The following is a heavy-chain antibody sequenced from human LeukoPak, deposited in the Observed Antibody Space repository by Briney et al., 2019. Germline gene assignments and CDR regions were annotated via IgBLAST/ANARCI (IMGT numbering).Heavy chain of an antibody. D-gene: IGHD2-15*01. V-gene: IGHV1-18*01. CDR2: ISSNNGNI. CDR1: GYTFISHG. J-gene: IGHJ3*02. Sequence: ASVKVSCKASGYTFISHGMSWVRQAPGQGLEWMGWISSNNGNINYAQKLQGRVTLTTDTSTSTVYMELKSLRSDDTAVYYCARTPYPPLDAFDIWGQGTMVTVSS. CDR3: ARTPYPPLDAFDI.